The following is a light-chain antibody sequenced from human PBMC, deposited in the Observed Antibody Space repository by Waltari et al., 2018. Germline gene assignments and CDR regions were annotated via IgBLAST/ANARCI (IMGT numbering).Light chain of an antibody. CDR2: GVT. J-gene: IGLJ2*01. Sequence: QSALTQPRSVSGSPGQSVTISCSGTSSDVGGHNYVSWYQQRPNTAPKLLIYGVTERPSGVPDRFSGSRSANTAALTIAGLQADDEADYYCCSFAGSHTYVFGGGTQLTVL. CDR1: SSDVGGHNY. CDR3: CSFAGSHTYV. V-gene: IGLV2-11*01.